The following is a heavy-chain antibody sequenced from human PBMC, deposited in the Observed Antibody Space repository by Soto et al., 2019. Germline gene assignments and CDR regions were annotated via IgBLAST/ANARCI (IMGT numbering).Heavy chain of an antibody. J-gene: IGHJ4*02. D-gene: IGHD2-21*02. Sequence: EVQLVESGGGLVQPGGSLRLSCEASGFTFSRYWMTWVRQPPGKGLEWVADMNQDGSEKNYVDSVKGRFTISRDNAKNSLFMQMDSLRVEDTAVYYCVIGQQVTYWGQGTLITVSA. CDR2: MNQDGSEK. CDR3: VIGQQVTY. CDR1: GFTFSRYW. V-gene: IGHV3-7*01.